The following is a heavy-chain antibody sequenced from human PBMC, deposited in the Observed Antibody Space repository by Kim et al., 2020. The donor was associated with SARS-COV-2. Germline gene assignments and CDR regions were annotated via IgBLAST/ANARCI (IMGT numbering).Heavy chain of an antibody. V-gene: IGHV4-34*01. J-gene: IGHJ5*02. D-gene: IGHD2-15*01. Sequence: SETLSLTCAVYGGSFSGYYWSWIRQPPGKGLEWIGEINHSGSTNYNPSLKSRVTISVDTSKNQFSLKLSSVTAADTAVYYCARALKRGYCSGGSCRGPSWFDPWGQGTLVTVSS. CDR2: INHSGST. CDR1: GGSFSGYY. CDR3: ARALKRGYCSGGSCRGPSWFDP.